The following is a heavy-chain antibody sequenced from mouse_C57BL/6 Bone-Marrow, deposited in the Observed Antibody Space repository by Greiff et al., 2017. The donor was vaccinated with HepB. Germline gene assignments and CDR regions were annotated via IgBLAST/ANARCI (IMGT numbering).Heavy chain of an antibody. J-gene: IGHJ1*03. CDR2: IDPANGNT. CDR1: GFNIKNTY. CDR3: GSYEGYSWYFDV. V-gene: IGHV14-3*01. D-gene: IGHD2-3*01. Sequence: VQLQQSVAELVRPGASVKLSCTASGFNIKNTYMHWVKQRPEQGLEWIGRIDPANGNTKYAPKFQGKATITADTSSNTAYLQLSSLTSEDTAIYYRGSYEGYSWYFDVWGTGTTVTVSS.